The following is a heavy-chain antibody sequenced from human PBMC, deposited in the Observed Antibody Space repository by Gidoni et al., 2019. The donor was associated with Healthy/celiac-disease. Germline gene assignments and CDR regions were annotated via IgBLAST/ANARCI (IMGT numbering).Heavy chain of an antibody. Sequence: QVQLQESGPGLVKPSETLSLPCTVSGGSLSSYSWSWIRQPPGKGLEWIGYIYYSGSTNYNPSLKSRVTISVDTSKNQFSLKLSSVTAADTAVYYCARGPGAYDYVWGSDNKNAFDIWGQGTMVTVSS. CDR1: GGSLSSYS. CDR3: ARGPGAYDYVWGSDNKNAFDI. J-gene: IGHJ3*02. V-gene: IGHV4-59*08. CDR2: IYYSGST. D-gene: IGHD3-16*01.